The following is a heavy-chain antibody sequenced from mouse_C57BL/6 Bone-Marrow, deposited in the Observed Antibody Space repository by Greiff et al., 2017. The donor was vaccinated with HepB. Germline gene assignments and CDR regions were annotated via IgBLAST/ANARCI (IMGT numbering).Heavy chain of an antibody. Sequence: QVQLKQSGAELVKPGASVKISCKASGYAFSSYWMNWVKQRPGKGLEWIGQIYPGDGDTNYNGKFKGKATLTADKSSSTAYMQLSSLTSEDSAVYFWARGGTTVVRWYFDVWGTGTTVTVSS. CDR1: GYAFSSYW. CDR3: ARGGTTVVRWYFDV. D-gene: IGHD1-1*01. V-gene: IGHV1-80*01. CDR2: IYPGDGDT. J-gene: IGHJ1*03.